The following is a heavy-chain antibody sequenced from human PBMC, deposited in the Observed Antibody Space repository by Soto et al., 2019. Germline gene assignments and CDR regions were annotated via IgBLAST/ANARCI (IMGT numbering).Heavy chain of an antibody. V-gene: IGHV3-23*01. CDR1: GFTFSSYA. Sequence: EVQLLESGGGLVQPGGSLRLSCAASGFTFSSYAMSWVRQAPGKGLEWVSAISGSGGSTYYADSVKGRFTISRDNSKNTLYLQMNSLRAEDTAVYYCAKDQRVSGSGSYHYYYYYGMDVWGQGTTVTVSS. J-gene: IGHJ6*02. CDR2: ISGSGGST. D-gene: IGHD3-10*01. CDR3: AKDQRVSGSGSYHYYYYYGMDV.